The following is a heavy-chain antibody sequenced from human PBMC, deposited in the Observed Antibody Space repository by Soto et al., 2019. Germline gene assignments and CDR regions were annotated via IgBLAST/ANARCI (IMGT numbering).Heavy chain of an antibody. Sequence: SVRVSCKASGYTFTGYYMHWVRPAPGQGLEGMGWIKPNSGGTNYAQKFQGRVTMTRDTSISTAYMELRRLRSDDTAVYYCARVRDPYYHDSSGYTRVEAWGQGTLVTVSS. CDR3: ARVRDPYYHDSSGYTRVEA. CDR1: GYTFTGYY. CDR2: IKPNSGGT. D-gene: IGHD3-22*01. V-gene: IGHV1-2*02. J-gene: IGHJ5*02.